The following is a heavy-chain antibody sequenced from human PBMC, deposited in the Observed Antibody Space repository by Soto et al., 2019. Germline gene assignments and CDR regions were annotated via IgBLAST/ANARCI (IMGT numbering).Heavy chain of an antibody. Sequence: QVQLVQSGAEVKKPGASVKVSCKASGYTFISYEITWVRQAPGQGPEWMGWISAYNGNTNYAQKLQGRVTMPRDTSTSTAYMELRSLRSDDTAVYYCARWTTNYGMDVWGQGTTVTVSS. CDR2: ISAYNGNT. CDR1: GYTFISYE. J-gene: IGHJ6*02. V-gene: IGHV1-18*01. CDR3: ARWTTNYGMDV.